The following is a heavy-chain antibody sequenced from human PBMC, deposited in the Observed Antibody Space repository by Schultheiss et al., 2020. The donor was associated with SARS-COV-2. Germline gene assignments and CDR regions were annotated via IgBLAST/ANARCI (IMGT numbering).Heavy chain of an antibody. V-gene: IGHV4-31*03. CDR3: ARLTENVLRYFDWLSSWYFDL. Sequence: SQTLSLTCTVSGGSISSSSYYWSWIRQHPGKGLEWIGYIYYSGSTYYNPSLKSRVTISVDTSKNQFSLKLSSVTAADTAVYYCARLTENVLRYFDWLSSWYFDLWGRGTLVTVSS. D-gene: IGHD3-9*01. CDR2: IYYSGST. CDR1: GGSISSSSYY. J-gene: IGHJ2*01.